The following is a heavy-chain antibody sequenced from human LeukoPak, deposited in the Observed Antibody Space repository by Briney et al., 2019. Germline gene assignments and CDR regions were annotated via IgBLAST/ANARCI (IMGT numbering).Heavy chain of an antibody. Sequence: PGGSLTLSCAASGFTFSGSPIHWVRQASGKGLEWVGRIRSKTNNYATAYTASVKGRFTISRDESKNTSYLQMNSLKTEDTAVYYCATYYGDDYWGQGTLVTVSS. D-gene: IGHD4-17*01. CDR1: GFTFSGSP. J-gene: IGHJ4*02. CDR2: IRSKTNNYAT. CDR3: ATYYGDDY. V-gene: IGHV3-73*01.